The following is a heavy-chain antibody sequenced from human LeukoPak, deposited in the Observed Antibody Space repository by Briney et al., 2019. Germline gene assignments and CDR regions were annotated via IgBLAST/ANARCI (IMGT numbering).Heavy chain of an antibody. CDR2: IYTSGST. Sequence: PSETLSLTCTVSGGSISSYNWNWIRQPAGKGLEWIGRIYTSGSTNYNPSLKSRVTMSVDTSKNQFSLKLSSVTAADTAVYYCARGLGVPAAGYYFDYWGQGTLVTVSS. V-gene: IGHV4-4*07. D-gene: IGHD2-2*01. J-gene: IGHJ4*02. CDR3: ARGLGVPAAGYYFDY. CDR1: GGSISSYN.